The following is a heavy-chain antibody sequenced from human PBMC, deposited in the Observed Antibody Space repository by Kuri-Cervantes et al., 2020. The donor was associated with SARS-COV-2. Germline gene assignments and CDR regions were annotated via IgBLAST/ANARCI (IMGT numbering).Heavy chain of an antibody. CDR1: GFTFTSSA. CDR3: ARGGHDILTYYFDY. V-gene: IGHV1-58*01. D-gene: IGHD3-9*01. J-gene: IGHJ4*02. CDR2: IVVGSGNT. Sequence: SVKVSCKASGFTFTSSAVQWVRQARGQRLEWIGWIVVGSGNTNYAQKFQERVTITRDMSTSTVYMELSSLRSEDTAVYYCARGGHDILTYYFDYWGQGTLVTVSS.